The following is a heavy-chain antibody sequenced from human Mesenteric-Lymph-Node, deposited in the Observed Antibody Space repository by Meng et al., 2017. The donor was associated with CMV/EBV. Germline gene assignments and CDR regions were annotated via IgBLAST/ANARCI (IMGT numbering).Heavy chain of an antibody. CDR1: GFTFRSYA. D-gene: IGHD3-3*01. V-gene: IGHV3-23*01. J-gene: IGHJ4*02. CDR3: AKGSGFLEWTALDY. CDR2: ISGSGDNT. Sequence: GESLKISCAASGFTFRSYAMSWVRQAPGKGLEWVSGISGSGDNTYYADSVKGRFTISRDNSKNTLYLQMNSLRAEDTAVYYCAKGSGFLEWTALDYWGQGTLVTVSS.